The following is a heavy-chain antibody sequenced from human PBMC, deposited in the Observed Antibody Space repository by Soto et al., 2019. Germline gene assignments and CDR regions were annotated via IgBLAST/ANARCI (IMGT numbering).Heavy chain of an antibody. J-gene: IGHJ6*02. D-gene: IGHD6-13*01. CDR1: GDSVSSNSAA. V-gene: IGHV6-1*01. CDR3: ARFSFLGSDDLYRSSWYYYYGMDV. Sequence: PSQTLSLTCAISGDSVSSNSAAWNWIRQSPSRGLEWLGRTYYRSKWYNDYAVSVKSRITIDPDTSKNQFSLQLNSVTPEDTAVYYCARFSFLGSDDLYRSSWYYYYGMDVWGQGTTVTVSS. CDR2: TYYRSKWYN.